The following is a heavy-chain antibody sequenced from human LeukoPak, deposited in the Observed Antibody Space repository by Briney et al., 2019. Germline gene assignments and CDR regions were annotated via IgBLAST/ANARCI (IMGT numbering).Heavy chain of an antibody. D-gene: IGHD2-2*01. CDR1: GFTFGDYA. Sequence: PGGSLRLSCTASGFTFGDYAMSWFRQAPGKGLEWVGFIRSKAYGGTTEYAASVKGRFTISRDDSKSIAYLQMNSLKTEDTAVYYCTRDLVPTNKNWFDPWGQGTLVTVSS. J-gene: IGHJ5*02. CDR3: TRDLVPTNKNWFDP. CDR2: IRSKAYGGTT. V-gene: IGHV3-49*03.